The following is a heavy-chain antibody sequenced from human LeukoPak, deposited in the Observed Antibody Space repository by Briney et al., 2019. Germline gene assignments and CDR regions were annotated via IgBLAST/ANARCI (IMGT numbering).Heavy chain of an antibody. CDR3: ARDDPVVYATYDH. V-gene: IGHV3-7*01. J-gene: IGHJ4*02. Sequence: PGGSLRLSCGASGFTFSNYWMTWVRQAPGKWLEWVANINRDASEKYYADSVKGRFTISRDNAKSSLFLQMTSLRADDTAVYYCARDDPVVYATYDHWGQGTLVTVSS. CDR2: INRDASEK. CDR1: GFTFSNYW. D-gene: IGHD2-8*02.